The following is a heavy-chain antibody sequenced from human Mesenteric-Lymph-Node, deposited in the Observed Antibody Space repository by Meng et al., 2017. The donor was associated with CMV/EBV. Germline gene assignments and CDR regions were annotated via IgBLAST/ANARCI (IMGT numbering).Heavy chain of an antibody. Sequence: GGSLRLSCAASGFTFSSYAMSWVRQAPGKGLEWVSVIYSGGSSTYYADSVKGRFTISRDNSKNTLYLQMNSLRAEDTAVYYCAKVYSSWYFDYWGQGTTVTVSS. CDR3: AKVYSSWYFDY. V-gene: IGHV3-23*03. D-gene: IGHD6-13*01. CDR2: IYSGGSST. CDR1: GFTFSSYA. J-gene: IGHJ4*02.